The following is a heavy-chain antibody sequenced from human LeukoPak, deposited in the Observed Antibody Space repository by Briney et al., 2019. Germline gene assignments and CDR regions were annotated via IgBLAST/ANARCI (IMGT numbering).Heavy chain of an antibody. CDR3: ALDPRFDY. CDR1: GFTFSSYA. Sequence: GGSLRLSCAASGFTFSSYATHWVRQAPGKGLEWVAVISYDGSNKYYADSVKGRFTISRDNSKNTLYLQMDSLRAEDTAVYYCALDPRFDYWGQGTLVTVSS. D-gene: IGHD1-1*01. CDR2: ISYDGSNK. J-gene: IGHJ4*02. V-gene: IGHV3-30-3*01.